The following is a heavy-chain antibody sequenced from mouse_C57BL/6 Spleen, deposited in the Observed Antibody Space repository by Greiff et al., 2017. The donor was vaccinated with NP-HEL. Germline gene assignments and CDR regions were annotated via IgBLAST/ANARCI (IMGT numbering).Heavy chain of an antibody. D-gene: IGHD2-3*01. CDR2: IYPGDGDT. V-gene: IGHV1-82*01. Sequence: QVQLKESGPELVKPGASVKISCKASGYAFSSSWMNWVKQRPGKGLEWIGRIYPGDGDTNYNGKFKGKATLTADKSSSTAYMQLSSLTSEDSAVYFCASPSIPGAMDYWGQGTSVTVSS. J-gene: IGHJ4*01. CDR1: GYAFSSSW. CDR3: ASPSIPGAMDY.